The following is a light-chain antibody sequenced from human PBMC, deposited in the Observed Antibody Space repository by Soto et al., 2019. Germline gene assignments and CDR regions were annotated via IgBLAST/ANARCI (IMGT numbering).Light chain of an antibody. CDR3: QQRYNWPLT. J-gene: IGKJ4*01. Sequence: EIVLTQSPGTLSLSPGERATLSCRASQSVSSSYLAWYQQKPGQAPRLLIYGASNGATGIPARFSGTGSGTDFTLTISSLEPEDFAVYYCQQRYNWPLTFGGGTKV. CDR2: GAS. CDR1: QSVSSSY. V-gene: IGKV3-11*01.